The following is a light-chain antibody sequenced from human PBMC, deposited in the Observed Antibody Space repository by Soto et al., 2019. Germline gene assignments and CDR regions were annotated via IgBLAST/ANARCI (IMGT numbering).Light chain of an antibody. CDR2: DVT. CDR3: CSYSGRRILL. Sequence: QSALAQPRSVSGSPGQSVTISCTGTSSDVGGYDYVSWYQQHPGKAPKLLIYDVTKRPSGVPDRFSGSKSGNTASLTISGLQAEDEADYYCCSYSGRRILLLGSGTKVTVL. CDR1: SSDVGGYDY. J-gene: IGLJ1*01. V-gene: IGLV2-11*01.